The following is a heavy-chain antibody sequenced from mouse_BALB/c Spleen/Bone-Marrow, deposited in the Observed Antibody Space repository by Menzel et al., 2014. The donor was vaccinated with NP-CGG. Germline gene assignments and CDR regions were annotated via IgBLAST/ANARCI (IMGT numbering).Heavy chain of an antibody. J-gene: IGHJ2*01. Sequence: VMLAESGGNLVKPGGSLKLSCAASGFTFSSYAMSWVRQTPEKRLEWVATIRSGGSYTYYPDSVKVRFTISRDNAKSTLYLQMRSLRSEDTAMYCCARQGDGYYDYWGQGTTLTVSS. D-gene: IGHD2-3*01. CDR1: GFTFSSYA. CDR2: IRSGGSYT. CDR3: ARQGDGYYDY. V-gene: IGHV5-9-3*01.